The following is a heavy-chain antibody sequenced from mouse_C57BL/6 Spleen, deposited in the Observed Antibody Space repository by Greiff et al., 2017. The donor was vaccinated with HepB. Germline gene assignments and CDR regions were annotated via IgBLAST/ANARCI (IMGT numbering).Heavy chain of an antibody. J-gene: IGHJ4*01. D-gene: IGHD2-5*01. CDR3: AKNYYYSNPYAMDY. V-gene: IGHV2-5*01. CDR1: GFSLTSYG. CDR2: IWRGGST. Sequence: VQLQQSGPGLVQPSQSLSITCTVSGFSLTSYGVHWVRQSPGKGLEWLGVIWRGGSTDYNAAFMSRLSITKDNSKSQVFFKMNSLQADDTAIYYCAKNYYYSNPYAMDYWGQGTSVTVSS.